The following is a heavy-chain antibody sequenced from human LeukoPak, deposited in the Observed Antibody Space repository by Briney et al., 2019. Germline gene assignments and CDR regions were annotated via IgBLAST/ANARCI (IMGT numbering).Heavy chain of an antibody. Sequence: PGGSLRLSCAASGFTFSSYAMHWVRQAPGKGLEWVAVISYDGSNKYYADSVKGQFTISRDNSKNTLYLQMNSLRAEDTAVYYCAKPGTIFGDNWFDPWGQGTLVTVSS. D-gene: IGHD3-3*01. CDR1: GFTFSSYA. CDR3: AKPGTIFGDNWFDP. CDR2: ISYDGSNK. J-gene: IGHJ5*02. V-gene: IGHV3-30-3*02.